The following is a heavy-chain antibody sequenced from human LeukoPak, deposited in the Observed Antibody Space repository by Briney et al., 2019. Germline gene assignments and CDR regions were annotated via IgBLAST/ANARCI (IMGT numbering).Heavy chain of an antibody. D-gene: IGHD6-19*01. J-gene: IGHJ3*02. CDR1: GSTFSSYE. CDR3: ATDWYSSGWGTGAFDI. CDR2: ISSSGSTI. V-gene: IGHV3-48*03. Sequence: GGSLRLSCAASGSTFSSYEMNWVRQAPGKGLEWVSYISSSGSTIYYADSVKGRFTISRDNAKNSLYLQMNSLRAEDTAVYYCATDWYSSGWGTGAFDIWGQGTMVTVSS.